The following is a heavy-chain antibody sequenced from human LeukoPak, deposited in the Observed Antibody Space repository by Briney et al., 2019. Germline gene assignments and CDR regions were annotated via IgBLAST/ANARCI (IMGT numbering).Heavy chain of an antibody. V-gene: IGHV3-9*01. Sequence: QTGGSLRLSCAASGFTFDDYAMHWVRQAPGKGLEWVSGISWNSGSIGYADSVKGRFTISRDNAKNSLYLQMNSLRAEDTALYYCAKEIYGSGSYYNLPLEYWGQGTLVTVSS. CDR2: ISWNSGSI. D-gene: IGHD3-10*01. CDR3: AKEIYGSGSYYNLPLEY. J-gene: IGHJ4*02. CDR1: GFTFDDYA.